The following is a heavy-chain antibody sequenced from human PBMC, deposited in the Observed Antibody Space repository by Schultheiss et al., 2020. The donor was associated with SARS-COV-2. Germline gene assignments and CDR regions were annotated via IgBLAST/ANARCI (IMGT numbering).Heavy chain of an antibody. D-gene: IGHD6-19*01. V-gene: IGHV3-48*01. CDR3: VSPLIAMAGGRSSNF. CDR2: ITSSSSTR. J-gene: IGHJ4*02. CDR1: GFSFSGYS. Sequence: GGSLRLSCAASGFSFSGYSLNWVRQTPGKGLEWVSYITSSSSTRYYADSVKGRFTISRDNAKNSLYLQMDSLRAEDTAVYYCVSPLIAMAGGRSSNFWGQGTLVTVSS.